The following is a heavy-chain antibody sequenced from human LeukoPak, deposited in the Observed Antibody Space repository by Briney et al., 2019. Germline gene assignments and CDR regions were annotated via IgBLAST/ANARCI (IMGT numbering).Heavy chain of an antibody. Sequence: PSETLSLTCAVSGYSISSGYYWGWIRQPPGKGLEWIGSIYHSGSTYYNPSLKSRVTISVDTSKNQFSLTLSSVTAADTAVYYCATLLTGDAFDIWGQGTMVTVSS. CDR2: IYHSGST. V-gene: IGHV4-38-2*01. CDR3: ATLLTGDAFDI. CDR1: GYSISSGYY. J-gene: IGHJ3*02. D-gene: IGHD7-27*01.